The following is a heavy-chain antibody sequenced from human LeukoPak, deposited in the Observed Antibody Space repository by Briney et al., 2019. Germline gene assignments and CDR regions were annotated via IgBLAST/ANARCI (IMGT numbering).Heavy chain of an antibody. J-gene: IGHJ4*02. D-gene: IGHD3-16*01. CDR3: ARAYIKAFDQ. CDR1: GFTFSSYS. Sequence: GGSLRLSCAASGFTFSSYSMNWVRQAPGKGLVWVSRISSDGSSTTYADSVKGRFTISRDNAKNTLFVQMNSLRAEDTAVYYCARAYIKAFDQWGQGTLVTVSS. V-gene: IGHV3-74*01. CDR2: ISSDGSST.